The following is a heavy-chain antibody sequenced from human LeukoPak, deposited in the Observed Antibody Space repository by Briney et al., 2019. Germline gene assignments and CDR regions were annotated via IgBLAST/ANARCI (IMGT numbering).Heavy chain of an antibody. Sequence: GGSLRHSCAASGFTFSNYAMSWVRQAPGKGLEWVSVISGSGGTTYYAGSVKGRFTISRDNSKDTLYLQMNSLRAEDTAVYYCAKTPNSGNYYASFDYWGQGTLVTVSS. V-gene: IGHV3-23*01. J-gene: IGHJ4*02. CDR3: AKTPNSGNYYASFDY. D-gene: IGHD1-26*01. CDR2: ISGSGGTT. CDR1: GFTFSNYA.